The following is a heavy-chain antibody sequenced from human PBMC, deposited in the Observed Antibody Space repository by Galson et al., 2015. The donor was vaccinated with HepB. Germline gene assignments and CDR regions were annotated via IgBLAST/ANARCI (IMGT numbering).Heavy chain of an antibody. CDR1: GGTFSSYA. CDR3: ARYSGSYPPDGRYFQH. Sequence: SVKVSCKASGGTFSSYAISWVRQAPGQGLEWMGGIIPIFGTANYAQKFQGRVTITADESTSTAYMELSGLRSEDTAVYYCARYSGSYPPDGRYFQHWGQGTLVTVSS. V-gene: IGHV1-69*13. D-gene: IGHD1-26*01. CDR2: IIPIFGTA. J-gene: IGHJ1*01.